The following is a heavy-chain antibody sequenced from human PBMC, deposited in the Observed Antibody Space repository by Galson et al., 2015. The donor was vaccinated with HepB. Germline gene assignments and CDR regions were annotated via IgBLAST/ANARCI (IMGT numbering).Heavy chain of an antibody. D-gene: IGHD3-10*01. V-gene: IGHV3-30*18. J-gene: IGHJ6*03. Sequence: SLRLSCAACGLTFCAYGLLWVRARRALGKGLDWVAVISNDGIQKHYADSVKGRFIISRDNSKSTLYLQMNSLRVEDTAVYYCAKDVRYYYGSGSYFIYNMDVWGKGTTVTVSS. CDR3: AKDVRYYYGSGSYFIYNMDV. CDR1: GLTFCAYG. CDR2: ISNDGIQK.